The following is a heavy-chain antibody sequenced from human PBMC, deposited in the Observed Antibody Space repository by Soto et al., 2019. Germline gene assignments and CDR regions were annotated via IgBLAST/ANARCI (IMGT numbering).Heavy chain of an antibody. V-gene: IGHV3-48*03. CDR3: ARDGSLSSGPTFDS. D-gene: IGHD5-18*01. CDR1: GFTFSNSE. Sequence: EVQLVESGRGLVQPGGSLRLSCAASGFTFSNSEMNWVRQAPVKGLEWVSYISRSGTTIYYADSVKGRFTISRDNAKNSVYLQMNSLRAEDTAVYYCARDGSLSSGPTFDSWDQGTLVTVSS. J-gene: IGHJ4*02. CDR2: ISRSGTTI.